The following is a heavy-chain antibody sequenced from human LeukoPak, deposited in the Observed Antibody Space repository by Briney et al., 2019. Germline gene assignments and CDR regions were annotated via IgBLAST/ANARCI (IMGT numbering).Heavy chain of an antibody. CDR3: ASPIYSGYDLLRSRTNYYGMDV. Sequence: QSGRSLRLSCAASGFTFSSYGMHWVRQAPGKGLEWVSYISSSGSTIYYADSVKGRFTISRDNAKNSLYLQMNSLRAEDTAVYYCASPIYSGYDLLRSRTNYYGMDVWGKGTTVTVSS. CDR2: ISSSGSTI. V-gene: IGHV3-48*04. J-gene: IGHJ6*04. D-gene: IGHD5-12*01. CDR1: GFTFSSYG.